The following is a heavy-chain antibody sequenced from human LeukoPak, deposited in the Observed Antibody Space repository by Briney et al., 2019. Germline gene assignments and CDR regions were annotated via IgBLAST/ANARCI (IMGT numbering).Heavy chain of an antibody. J-gene: IGHJ4*02. D-gene: IGHD6-19*01. CDR1: GFIFSSYG. CDR2: IWYDGSIK. CDR3: ESAAGPFDN. V-gene: IGHV3-33*01. Sequence: GGSLRLPCAASGFIFSSYGMHWVRQARGKGLEWVAVIWYDGSIKYYADSVKGRFTISRDNSKNTLYLQMNSLRAEDTALYYCESAAGPFDNWGQGTLVTVSS.